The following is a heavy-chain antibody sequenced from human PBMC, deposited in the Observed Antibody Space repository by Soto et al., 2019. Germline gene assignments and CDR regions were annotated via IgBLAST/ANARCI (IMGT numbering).Heavy chain of an antibody. J-gene: IGHJ6*03. CDR1: GGTFSSYT. Sequence: QVQLVQSGAEVKKPGSSVKVSCKASGGTFSSYTISWVRQAPGQGLEWMGRIIPILGIADYAQKFQGRVTITEDKSTSTAYMELSSLRSEDTAVYYCAREWGDCSSTSCYRPLPYYYYYYMAVWGKGTTVTVSS. CDR2: IIPILGIA. CDR3: AREWGDCSSTSCYRPLPYYYYYYMAV. V-gene: IGHV1-69*08. D-gene: IGHD2-2*01.